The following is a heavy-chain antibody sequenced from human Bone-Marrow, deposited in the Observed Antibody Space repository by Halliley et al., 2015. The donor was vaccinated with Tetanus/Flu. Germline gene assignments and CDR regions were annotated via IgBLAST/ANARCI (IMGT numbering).Heavy chain of an antibody. J-gene: IGHJ4*02. CDR3: ARTDIADSSGYYDY. D-gene: IGHD3-22*01. CDR2: INSSSITI. Sequence: WVSYINSSSITIYFADSVKGRFTISRDNAKNSLYLQMNSLRDEDTAVYYCARTDIADSSGYYDYWGQGTLVTFSS. V-gene: IGHV3-48*02.